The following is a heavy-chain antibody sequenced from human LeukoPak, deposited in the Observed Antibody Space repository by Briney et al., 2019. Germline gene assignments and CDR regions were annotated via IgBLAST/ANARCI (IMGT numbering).Heavy chain of an antibody. CDR3: ARGSQSKGYVWGSYRHAPYFDY. J-gene: IGHJ4*02. CDR1: GVSFSGYY. V-gene: IGHV4-34*01. D-gene: IGHD3-16*02. Sequence: TSETLSLTCAVYGVSFSGYYWSWIRQPPGKGLEWIGEINHSGSTNYNPSLKSRVTISVDTSKNQFSLKLSSVTAADTAVYYCARGSQSKGYVWGSYRHAPYFDYWGQGTLVTVSS. CDR2: INHSGST.